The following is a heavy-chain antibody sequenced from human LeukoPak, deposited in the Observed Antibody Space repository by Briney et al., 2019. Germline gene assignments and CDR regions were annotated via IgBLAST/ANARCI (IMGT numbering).Heavy chain of an antibody. CDR3: ARYYYDNSGYGDYFDY. V-gene: IGHV4-34*01. CDR1: GGSFSGYY. Sequence: PSETLSLTCAVYGGSFSGYYWSWIRQPPGKGLEWIAEINHSGSTNYNPSLKSRVTISVDTSKNQFSLKLSSVTAADTAVYYCARYYYDNSGYGDYFDYWGQGTLVTVSS. CDR2: INHSGST. D-gene: IGHD3-22*01. J-gene: IGHJ4*02.